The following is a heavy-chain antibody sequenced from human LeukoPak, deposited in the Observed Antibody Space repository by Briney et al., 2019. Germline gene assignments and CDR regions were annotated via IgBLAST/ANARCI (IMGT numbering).Heavy chain of an antibody. V-gene: IGHV4-4*08. Sequence: SETLSLTCTVSGGSITSYYWSWIRRPPGKGLEWIGYISPSGSTNYNPSLKSRVTISVDTSENHFSLKLNSVTAADTAVYYCLTVDTSVGKDSWGQGTLVTVSS. D-gene: IGHD5-18*01. CDR3: LTVDTSVGKDS. J-gene: IGHJ4*02. CDR1: GGSITSYY. CDR2: ISPSGST.